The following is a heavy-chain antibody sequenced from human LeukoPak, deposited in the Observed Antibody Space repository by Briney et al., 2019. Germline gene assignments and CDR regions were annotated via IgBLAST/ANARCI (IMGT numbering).Heavy chain of an antibody. CDR1: GGSISSGDYY. CDR3: ARLTRGNSGYERNPSPNYYYYYGMDV. Sequence: SETLSLTCTVSGGSISSGDYYWSWIRQPPGKGLEWIGYIYYSGSTNYNPSLKSRVTMSVDTSKNQFSLKLSSVTAADTAVYYCARLTRGNSGYERNPSPNYYYYYGMDVWGQGTTVTVSS. D-gene: IGHD5-12*01. CDR2: IYYSGST. V-gene: IGHV4-61*08. J-gene: IGHJ6*02.